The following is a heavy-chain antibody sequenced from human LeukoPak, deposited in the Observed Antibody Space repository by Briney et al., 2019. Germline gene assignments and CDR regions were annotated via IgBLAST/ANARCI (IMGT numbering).Heavy chain of an antibody. CDR3: ARATPYYDSSGYTFDY. D-gene: IGHD3-22*01. J-gene: IGHJ4*02. V-gene: IGHV3-53*01. CDR2: IYSGGST. Sequence: PGGSLRLSCAASGFTVSSNYMSWVRQAPGKGLEWVSVIYSGGSTYYADSVKGRFTISRDNSKNTLYLQMNSLRAEDTAVYYCARATPYYDSSGYTFDYWGQGTLVTVSS. CDR1: GFTVSSNY.